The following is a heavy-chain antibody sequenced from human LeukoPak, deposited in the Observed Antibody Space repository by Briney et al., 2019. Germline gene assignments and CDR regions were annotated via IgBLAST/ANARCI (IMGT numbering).Heavy chain of an antibody. CDR1: GYTFTSYD. CDR3: ARAGYSSSRYFRKYYSYMDV. Sequence: ASVTVSCKASGYTFTSYDINWVRQATGQGLEWMGWMNPNSGNTGYAQKFQGRVTMTRNTSISTAYMELSSLRSEDTAVYYCARAGYSSSRYFRKYYSYMDVWGKGTTVTVSS. CDR2: MNPNSGNT. V-gene: IGHV1-8*01. D-gene: IGHD6-13*01. J-gene: IGHJ6*03.